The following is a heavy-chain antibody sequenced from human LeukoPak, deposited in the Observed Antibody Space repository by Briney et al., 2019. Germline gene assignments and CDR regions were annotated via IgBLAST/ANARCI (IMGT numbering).Heavy chain of an antibody. V-gene: IGHV4-4*07. CDR2: IYTSVST. J-gene: IGHJ3*02. CDR3: ARDYAWENTYYYDSSGYFAFDI. CDR1: GGSISSYY. D-gene: IGHD3-22*01. Sequence: PSETLSLTCTVSGGSISSYYRSWIRQPAGKGREWIERIYTSVSTNYNPSLKSRVTMSVDTSKNQFSLKLSSVTAADTAVYYCARDYAWENTYYYDSSGYFAFDIWGQGTMVTVSS.